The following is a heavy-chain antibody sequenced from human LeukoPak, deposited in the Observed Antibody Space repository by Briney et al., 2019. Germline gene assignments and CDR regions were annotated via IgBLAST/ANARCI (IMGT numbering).Heavy chain of an antibody. CDR3: ASGTTNSLRPEYYFDY. CDR1: GYTFTSCS. Sequence: ASVEVSCKASGYTFTSCSMYWVRQAPGQGLEWMGIINPSGGSTSYAQKFQGRVTMTRDTSISTAYMELSSLKSADTAVYFCASGTTNSLRPEYYFDYWGQGTLVTVSS. D-gene: IGHD2-2*01. J-gene: IGHJ4*02. CDR2: INPSGGST. V-gene: IGHV1-46*01.